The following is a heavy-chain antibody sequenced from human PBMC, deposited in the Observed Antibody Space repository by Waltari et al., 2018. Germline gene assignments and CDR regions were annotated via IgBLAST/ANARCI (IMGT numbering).Heavy chain of an antibody. CDR3: ATYIGASVGTAAFDV. V-gene: IGHV4-39*01. Sequence: QLQLQASGPRLGRPSETLSLICRVSGGSITSNRLYWAWIRQSPGQGLEWIETVSYSGTTYISPSLKSRVSVSRDTSKNQVSLILGSVTAADMAVYYCATYIGASVGTAAFDVWGQGTMVTVSS. J-gene: IGHJ3*01. D-gene: IGHD5-12*01. CDR1: GGSITSNRLY. CDR2: VSYSGTT.